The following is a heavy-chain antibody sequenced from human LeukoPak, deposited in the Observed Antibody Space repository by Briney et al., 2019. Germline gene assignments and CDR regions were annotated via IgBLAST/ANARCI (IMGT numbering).Heavy chain of an antibody. Sequence: GASVKVSWKASGYSFTGNYIHWVRQAPGQGLEWMGWISPNSGGTDYAQKFQGRVTMTRDTSISTAYMELRGLRPDDTGVYYCARADLAYCSITTCPSFDYWGPGTLVTVSS. CDR2: ISPNSGGT. V-gene: IGHV1-2*02. CDR1: GYSFTGNY. J-gene: IGHJ4*02. D-gene: IGHD2-2*01. CDR3: ARADLAYCSITTCPSFDY.